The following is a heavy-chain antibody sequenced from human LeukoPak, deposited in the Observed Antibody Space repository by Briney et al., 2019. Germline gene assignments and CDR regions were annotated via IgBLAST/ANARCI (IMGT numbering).Heavy chain of an antibody. D-gene: IGHD3-10*01. V-gene: IGHV3-33*01. J-gene: IGHJ4*02. Sequence: GGSLRLSCAASGSTFSSYGMHWVRQAPGKGLEWVAVIWYDGSNKYYADSVKGRFTISRDNSKNTLYLQMNSLRAEDTAVYYCARDKGITMVRGSFDYWGQGTLVTVSS. CDR3: ARDKGITMVRGSFDY. CDR2: IWYDGSNK. CDR1: GSTFSSYG.